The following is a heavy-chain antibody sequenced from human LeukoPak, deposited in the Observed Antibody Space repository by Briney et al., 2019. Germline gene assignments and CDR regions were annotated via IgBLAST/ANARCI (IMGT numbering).Heavy chain of an antibody. CDR3: ASDASLCGGDCYPYWYFDL. J-gene: IGHJ2*01. CDR1: GFTFSSYG. CDR2: IRYDGSNK. D-gene: IGHD2-21*02. V-gene: IGHV3-30*02. Sequence: GGSLRLSCAASGFTFSSYGTHWVRQAPGKGLEWVAFIRYDGSNKYYADSVKGRFTISRDNVKNSLYLQMNSLRAEDTAVYYCASDASLCGGDCYPYWYFDLWGRGTLVTVSS.